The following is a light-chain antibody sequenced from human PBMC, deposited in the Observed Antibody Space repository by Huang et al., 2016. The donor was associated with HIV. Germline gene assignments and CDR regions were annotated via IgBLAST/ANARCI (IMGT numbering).Light chain of an antibody. Sequence: EIVMTQSPATLSVSPGGRATLSCRASQSVDRSLAWSQQKPGQTPRLLSYGTSTRATGIPARCSGSGSETEFTLTISSLQSEDFAVYYCQQYENWPRTFGQGTRLEIK. V-gene: IGKV3-15*01. CDR1: QSVDRS. J-gene: IGKJ2*01. CDR2: GTS. CDR3: QQYENWPRT.